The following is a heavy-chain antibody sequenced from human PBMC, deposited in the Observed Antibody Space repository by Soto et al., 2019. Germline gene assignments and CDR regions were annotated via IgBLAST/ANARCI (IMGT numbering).Heavy chain of an antibody. Sequence: SVKVSCKASGGTFSSYAISWVRQAPGQGLEWMGGIIPIFGTANYAQKFQGRVTITADESTSTAYMELSSLRSEDTAVYYCARGGTKIVVVITTDYYYGMDVWGQGTTVTVSS. V-gene: IGHV1-69*13. CDR1: GGTFSSYA. J-gene: IGHJ6*02. CDR2: IIPIFGTA. CDR3: ARGGTKIVVVITTDYYYGMDV. D-gene: IGHD3-22*01.